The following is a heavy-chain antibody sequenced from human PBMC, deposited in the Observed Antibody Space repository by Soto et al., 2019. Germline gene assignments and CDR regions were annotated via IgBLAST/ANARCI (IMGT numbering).Heavy chain of an antibody. CDR3: ARESLGPKGADH. Sequence: QVQLVQSGAEVKRPGSSVKVSCESSGDTFNSYVISWVRQAPGQGLEWMGGIIPIIGVTHYAQKFQGRVTISALSATGTAYMEWTNLGFEGTALYYCARESLGPKGADHWGQGIMVTVSS. V-gene: IGHV1-69*17. J-gene: IGHJ1*01. D-gene: IGHD3-16*01. CDR2: IIPIIGVT. CDR1: GDTFNSYV.